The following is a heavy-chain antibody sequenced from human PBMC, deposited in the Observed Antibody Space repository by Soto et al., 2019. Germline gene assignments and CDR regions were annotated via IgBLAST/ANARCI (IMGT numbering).Heavy chain of an antibody. CDR1: GFTVSSNY. Sequence: GGSLRLSCAASGFTVSSNYMSWVRQAPGKGLEWVSVIYSGGSTYYADSVKGRFTISRDNSKNTLYLQMNSLRAEDTAVYYCARYSSGWGDTYFDYWGQGTLVTVSS. J-gene: IGHJ4*02. CDR3: ARYSSGWGDTYFDY. CDR2: IYSGGST. V-gene: IGHV3-66*01. D-gene: IGHD6-19*01.